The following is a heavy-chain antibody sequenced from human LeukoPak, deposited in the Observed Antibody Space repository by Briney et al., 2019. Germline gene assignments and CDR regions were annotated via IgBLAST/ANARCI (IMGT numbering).Heavy chain of an antibody. CDR2: INPNSGGT. Sequence: ASVKVSCKASGYTFTGYYMHWVRQPPGQGLEWMGWINPNSGGTNYAHKFQGRVTMTRDTYISTAYMELSRLRSDDTAVYYCARAQYVTYYYDSSGYPPPDYWGQGTLVTVSS. J-gene: IGHJ4*02. CDR3: ARAQYVTYYYDSSGYPPPDY. D-gene: IGHD3-22*01. CDR1: GYTFTGYY. V-gene: IGHV1-2*02.